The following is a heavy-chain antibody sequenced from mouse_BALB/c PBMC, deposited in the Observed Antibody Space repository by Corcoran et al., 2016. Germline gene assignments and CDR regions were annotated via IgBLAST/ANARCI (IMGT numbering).Heavy chain of an antibody. CDR2: IHPYNGGT. D-gene: IGHD1-1*01. CDR3: ARYYYGSSYSSRDY. CDR1: GYSFTGYT. V-gene: IGHV1-18*01. Sequence: EVQLQQSGPELVKPGASMKISCKASGYSFTGYTMNWVKQSHGKNLELIGLIHPYNGGTSNNQKFKGKATSTVDKSSSTDYLELLSLTAEDAAVYYWARYYYGSSYSSRDYWGQGTSVTVSS. J-gene: IGHJ4*01.